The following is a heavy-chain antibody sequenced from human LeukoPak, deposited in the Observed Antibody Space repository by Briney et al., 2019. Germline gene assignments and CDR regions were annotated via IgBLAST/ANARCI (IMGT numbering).Heavy chain of an antibody. Sequence: SETLSLTCAAYGGSFSGYYWSWIRQPPGKGLEWIGEINHSGSTNYNPSLKSRVTISVDTSKNQFSLKLSSVTAADTAVYYCAYGGNSAEYFQHWGQGTLVTVSS. D-gene: IGHD4-23*01. CDR2: INHSGST. J-gene: IGHJ1*01. V-gene: IGHV4-34*01. CDR3: AYGGNSAEYFQH. CDR1: GGSFSGYY.